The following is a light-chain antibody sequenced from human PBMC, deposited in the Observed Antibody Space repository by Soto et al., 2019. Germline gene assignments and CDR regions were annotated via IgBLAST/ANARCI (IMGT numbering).Light chain of an antibody. Sequence: QSALTQPASVSGSPGQSITISCTGTSSDVGGYNYVPWYQQHPGKAPKLMIYDVTNRPSGVSNRFSGSKSGNTASLTISGLQAEDEDYYYCSSYTISSTVIFGGGTQLTVL. J-gene: IGLJ7*01. CDR1: SSDVGGYNY. V-gene: IGLV2-14*01. CDR3: SSYTISSTVI. CDR2: DVT.